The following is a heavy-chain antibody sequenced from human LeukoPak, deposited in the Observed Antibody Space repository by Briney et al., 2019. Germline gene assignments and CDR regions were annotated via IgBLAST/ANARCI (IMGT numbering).Heavy chain of an antibody. CDR2: IRYDGSEK. J-gene: IGHJ4*02. D-gene: IGHD1-14*01. CDR3: VRETGIIGRDSRVDY. Sequence: GGSLRLSCAASGFTFSRHGMHWVRQAPGKGLEWVAIIRYDGSEKYYADSVEGRFTISKDNSRDTLYLEMDSLRVDDTAVYYCVRETGIIGRDSRVDYWGQGALVTVSS. V-gene: IGHV3-33*01. CDR1: GFTFSRHG.